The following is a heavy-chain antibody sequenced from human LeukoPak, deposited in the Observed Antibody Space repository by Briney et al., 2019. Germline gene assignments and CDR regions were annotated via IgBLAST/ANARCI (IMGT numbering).Heavy chain of an antibody. Sequence: ERSLRLSCAASGFTFSSYGMHWVRQAPGPGLEWVAVIWYDGSNKYYADSVKGRFTISRDNSKNTLYLQMNSLRAEDTAVYYCARDSRYGSGSYFNYWGQGTLVTVSS. CDR2: IWYDGSNK. D-gene: IGHD3-10*01. J-gene: IGHJ4*02. CDR3: ARDSRYGSGSYFNY. V-gene: IGHV3-33*01. CDR1: GFTFSSYG.